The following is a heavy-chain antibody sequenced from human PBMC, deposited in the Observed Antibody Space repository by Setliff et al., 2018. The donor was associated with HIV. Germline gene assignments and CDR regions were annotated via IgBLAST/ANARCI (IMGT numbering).Heavy chain of an antibody. Sequence: ASVKASSKASGYTFSSYGISWVRQAPGQGLEWMGWISINNGNSNYGQQFQGRVTMTTDTSTNTAYMELRSLRSDDTAVYYCARVQHAVVYSFEWFLMDFWGQGTLVTVSS. CDR3: ARVQHAVVYSFEWFLMDF. V-gene: IGHV1-18*01. CDR2: ISINNGNS. J-gene: IGHJ4*02. D-gene: IGHD3-3*01. CDR1: GYTFSSYG.